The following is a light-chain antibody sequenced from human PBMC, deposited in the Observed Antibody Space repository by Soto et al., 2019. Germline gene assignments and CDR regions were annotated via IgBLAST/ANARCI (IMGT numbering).Light chain of an antibody. CDR3: QQYGGSPRVT. CDR1: QSVSSNY. V-gene: IGKV3-20*01. CDR2: SAS. J-gene: IGKJ4*01. Sequence: EIVLTQSPGTLSLSPGERVTLSCRASQSVSSNYLAWYQQKPGQAPRLLIYSASSRGTGMPDRFSGSGSGRDFTLTINRLEPEDFAVYYCQQYGGSPRVTFGGGTKVEIK.